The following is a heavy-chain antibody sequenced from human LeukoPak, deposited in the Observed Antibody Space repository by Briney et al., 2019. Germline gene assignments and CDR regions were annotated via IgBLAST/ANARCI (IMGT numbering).Heavy chain of an antibody. CDR1: GGSISSGDYY. D-gene: IGHD4-17*01. Sequence: PSETLSLTCTVSGGSISSGDYYWSWIRQPPGKGLEWIGYIYYSGSTYYNPSLKSRVTISVDTSKNQFSLKLSSVTAADTAVYYCARGGITVPTHFEYWGPGTVVTVSS. V-gene: IGHV4-30-4*08. CDR3: ARGGITVPTHFEY. J-gene: IGHJ4*02. CDR2: IYYSGST.